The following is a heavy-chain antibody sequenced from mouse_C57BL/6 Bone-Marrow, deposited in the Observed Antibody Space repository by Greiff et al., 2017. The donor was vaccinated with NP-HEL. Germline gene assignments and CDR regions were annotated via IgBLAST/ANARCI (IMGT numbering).Heavy chain of an antibody. Sequence: EVKLQESGAELVRPGASVKLSCTASGFNIKDDYMHWVKQRPEQGLEWIGWIDPENGDTEYASKFQGKATITADTSSNTAYLQLSSLTSEDTAVYYCTTGYYGPWGQGTTLTVSS. D-gene: IGHD1-1*01. CDR1: GFNIKDDY. V-gene: IGHV14-4*01. J-gene: IGHJ2*01. CDR2: IDPENGDT. CDR3: TTGYYGP.